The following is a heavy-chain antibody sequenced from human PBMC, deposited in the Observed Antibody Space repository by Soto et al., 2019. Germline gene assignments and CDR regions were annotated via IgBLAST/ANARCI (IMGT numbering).Heavy chain of an antibody. V-gene: IGHV3-30*18. Sequence: GGSLKPSCAASGFPFSSYGMHVSRQSQGKGLEWVAVISYDGSNKYYADSVKGRFTISRHNSKNALYLQMNSLRAEEKDVYYCEKNIYDFWSGPLYSYYGMDVWGKGTTVTVSS. CDR2: ISYDGSNK. CDR1: GFPFSSYG. D-gene: IGHD3-3*01. CDR3: EKNIYDFWSGPLYSYYGMDV. J-gene: IGHJ6*04.